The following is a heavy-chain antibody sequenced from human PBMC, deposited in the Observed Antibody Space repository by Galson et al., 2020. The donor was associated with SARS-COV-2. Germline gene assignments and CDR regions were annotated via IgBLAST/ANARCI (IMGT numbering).Heavy chain of an antibody. CDR3: AKLAEGRRSSEDY. J-gene: IGHJ4*02. CDR2: VSDSGSA. CDR1: RGSISGHN. Sequence: SQTLSLTCTVTRGSISGHNWSWIRQPPGKGLEWIGYVSDSGSANYNPSLKSRVTISLDTPKKQFSLKLKSATAADTAVYYCAKLAEGRRSSEDYWGQGTLVTVSS. V-gene: IGHV4-4*08. D-gene: IGHD1-26*01.